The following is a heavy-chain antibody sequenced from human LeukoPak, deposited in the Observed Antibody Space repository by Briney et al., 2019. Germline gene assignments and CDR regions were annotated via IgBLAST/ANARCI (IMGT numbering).Heavy chain of an antibody. J-gene: IGHJ6*03. Sequence: SETLSLTCAVYGGSFSGYYWSWIRQPPGKGLEWIGEINHSGSTNYNPSLKSRVTISVDTSKNQFSLKLSSVTAADTAVYYCARVPKYDFWSGYSDYYMDVWGKGTTVTVSS. CDR1: GGSFSGYY. D-gene: IGHD3-3*01. V-gene: IGHV4-34*01. CDR2: INHSGST. CDR3: ARVPKYDFWSGYSDYYMDV.